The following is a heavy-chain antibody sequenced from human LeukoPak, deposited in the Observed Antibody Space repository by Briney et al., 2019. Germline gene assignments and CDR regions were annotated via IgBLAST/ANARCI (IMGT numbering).Heavy chain of an antibody. CDR2: INQDGTAT. V-gene: IGHV3-7*01. J-gene: IGHJ4*02. D-gene: IGHD1-26*01. Sequence: GGSLRLSCAASGFTFSSYWMSWVRQAPGKGLEWVANINQDGTATYYVDSVKGRLTISRDNAKNSQYLQMNSLRVEDTAVYYCARDLYSGSYYDFDYWGQGTLVTVSS. CDR1: GFTFSSYW. CDR3: ARDLYSGSYYDFDY.